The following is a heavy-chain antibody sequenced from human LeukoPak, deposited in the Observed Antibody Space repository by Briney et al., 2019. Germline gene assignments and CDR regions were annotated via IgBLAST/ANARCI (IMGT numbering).Heavy chain of an antibody. V-gene: IGHV3-23*01. D-gene: IGHD3-10*01. CDR1: GFTSSTYA. J-gene: IGHJ4*02. Sequence: PGGSLRLSCAASGFTSSTYAMSWVRQAPGKGLEWVSSISGSGSSTYYADSVKDRFTISRDSSKNTIYLQMNSLRAEDTAVFYCAKSGGGTTKNKYYFDYWGQGTLVTVSS. CDR3: AKSGGGTTKNKYYFDY. CDR2: ISGSGSST.